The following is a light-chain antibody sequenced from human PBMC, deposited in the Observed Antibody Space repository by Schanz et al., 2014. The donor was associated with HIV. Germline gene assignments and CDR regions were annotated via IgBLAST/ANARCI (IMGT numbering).Light chain of an antibody. Sequence: QSALTQPASVSGSPGQSITISCTGTSSDIGGYKYVSWYQQHPGKAPKLMIYDVSNRPSGVSNRFSGSKSGNTASLTISGLQAEDEADYYCNSYTRTSTPVFGGGTKVTVL. V-gene: IGLV2-14*03. CDR3: NSYTRTSTPV. J-gene: IGLJ2*01. CDR2: DVS. CDR1: SSDIGGYKY.